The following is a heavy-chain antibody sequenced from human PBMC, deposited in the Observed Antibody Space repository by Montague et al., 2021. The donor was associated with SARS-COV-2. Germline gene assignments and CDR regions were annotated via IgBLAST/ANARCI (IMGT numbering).Heavy chain of an antibody. D-gene: IGHD4-23*01. CDR1: GGSISSHRFD. CDR3: ARHVDPCGGNCRNWYFDL. CDR2: ISYTGXA. Sequence: SETLSLTCTVSGGSISSHRFDGGWFGLTPRKGLVWSGQISYTGXAXYXXXXKXLVTVAVDTSKNQFSLRLISLTAADTAMYYCARHVDPCGGNCRNWYFDLWGRGSLVTVSS. V-gene: IGHV4-39*01. J-gene: IGHJ2*01.